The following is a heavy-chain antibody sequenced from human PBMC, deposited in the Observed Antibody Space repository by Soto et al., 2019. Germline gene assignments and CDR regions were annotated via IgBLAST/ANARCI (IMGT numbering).Heavy chain of an antibody. CDR2: IKQDGSEK. J-gene: IGHJ4*02. CDR1: GFTISNYW. V-gene: IGHV3-7*03. Sequence: SGFTISNYWMSWVRQAPGKGLEWVANIKQDGSEKYYADSVKGRFTTSRDNAENSLYLQMNSLRPEDTALYYCVRSKGGYSYGTPFDYWGQGTLVTVSS. D-gene: IGHD5-18*01. CDR3: VRSKGGYSYGTPFDY.